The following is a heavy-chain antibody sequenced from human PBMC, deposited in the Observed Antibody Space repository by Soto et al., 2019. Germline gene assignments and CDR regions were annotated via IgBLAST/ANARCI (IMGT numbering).Heavy chain of an antibody. CDR1: GFTFSSYA. V-gene: IGHV3-30-3*01. CDR2: ISYDGSNK. Sequence: QVQLVESGGGVVQPGRSLRLSCAASGFTFSSYAMHWVRQAPGKGLEWVAVISYDGSNKYYADSVKGRFTISRDNSKNTLYLQMNSLRAEDKAVYYCARDRGGYSYGLFDYWGQGTLVTVSS. CDR3: ARDRGGYSYGLFDY. J-gene: IGHJ4*02. D-gene: IGHD5-18*01.